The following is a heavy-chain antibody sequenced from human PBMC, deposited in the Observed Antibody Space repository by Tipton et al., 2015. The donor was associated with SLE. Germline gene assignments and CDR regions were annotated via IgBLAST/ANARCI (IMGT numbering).Heavy chain of an antibody. CDR2: IYHSGST. CDR3: ARGEGIAVAGTLFRENYFDY. CDR1: GGSFSGYY. Sequence: TLSLTCAVYGGSFSGYYWSWIRQPPGKGLEWIGEIYHSGSTNYNPSLKSRVTISVDKSKNQFSLKLSSVTAADTAVYYCARGEGIAVAGTLFRENYFDYWGQGTLVTVSS. V-gene: IGHV4-34*01. J-gene: IGHJ4*02. D-gene: IGHD6-19*01.